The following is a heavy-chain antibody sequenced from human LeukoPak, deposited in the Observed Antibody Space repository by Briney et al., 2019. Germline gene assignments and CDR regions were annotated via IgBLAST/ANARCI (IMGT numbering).Heavy chain of an antibody. Sequence: GGSLRLSCAASEFTFGDYAMHWVRQAPGKGLEWVAFIRYDGNNKYYADSVKGRFTTSRDNSKNTLYLQVNSLRAEDTAVYCCAKAADGGAQHFDYWGQGTLVTVSS. CDR2: IRYDGNNK. V-gene: IGHV3-30*02. D-gene: IGHD1-26*01. CDR1: EFTFGDYA. CDR3: AKAADGGAQHFDY. J-gene: IGHJ4*02.